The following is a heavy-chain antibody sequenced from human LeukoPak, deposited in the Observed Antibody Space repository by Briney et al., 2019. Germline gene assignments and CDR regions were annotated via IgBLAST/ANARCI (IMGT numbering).Heavy chain of an antibody. J-gene: IGHJ4*02. CDR2: INPSGGST. CDR3: ASQYYYGSGSYYPFDY. CDR1: GYTFTSYY. D-gene: IGHD3-10*01. V-gene: IGHV1-46*01. Sequence: ASVKVSCKASGYTFTSYYMHWVRQAPGQGLEWMGIINPSGGSTSYAQKFQGRVTMTRDMSTSTVYMELSSLRSEDTAVYYCASQYYYGSGSYYPFDYWGQGTLVTVSS.